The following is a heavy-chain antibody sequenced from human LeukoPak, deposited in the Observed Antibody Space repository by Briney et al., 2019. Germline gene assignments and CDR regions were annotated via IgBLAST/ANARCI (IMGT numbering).Heavy chain of an antibody. D-gene: IGHD4-23*01. CDR3: ARTPRLANSRYYYYYMDV. CDR1: GGSISSYY. CDR2: IYTSGST. V-gene: IGHV4-4*07. J-gene: IGHJ6*03. Sequence: SETLSLTCTVSGGSISSYYWSWLRQPAGKGLEWIGRIYTSGSTNYNPSLKSRVTMSVDTSKNQFSLKLSSVTAADTAVYYCARTPRLANSRYYYYYMDVWGKGTTVTVSS.